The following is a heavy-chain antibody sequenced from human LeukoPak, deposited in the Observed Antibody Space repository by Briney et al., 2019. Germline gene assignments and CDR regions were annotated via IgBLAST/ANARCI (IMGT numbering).Heavy chain of an antibody. CDR3: ARDLDSSGYTFDY. J-gene: IGHJ4*02. V-gene: IGHV1-46*01. CDR2: INPSGGST. CDR1: GGTFSSYA. D-gene: IGHD3-22*01. Sequence: ASVKVSCKASGGTFSSYAISWVRQAPGQGLEWMGIINPSGGSTSYAQKFQGRVTMTRDTSTSTVYMELSSLRSEDTAVYYCARDLDSSGYTFDYWGQGTLVTVSS.